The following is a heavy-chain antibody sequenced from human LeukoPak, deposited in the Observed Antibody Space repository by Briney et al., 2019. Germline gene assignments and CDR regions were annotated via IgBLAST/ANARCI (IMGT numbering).Heavy chain of an antibody. V-gene: IGHV4-59*08. CDR2: IYYSGST. CDR1: GGSISSYY. CDR3: ASSPLDYVWGSYRFGY. Sequence: SETLSLTCTVSGGSISSYYWSWIRQPPGKGLEWIGYIYYSGSTNYNPSLKSRVTISVDTSKNQFSLKLSSVTAADTAVYYCASSPLDYVWGSYRFGYWGQGTLVTVSS. J-gene: IGHJ4*02. D-gene: IGHD3-16*02.